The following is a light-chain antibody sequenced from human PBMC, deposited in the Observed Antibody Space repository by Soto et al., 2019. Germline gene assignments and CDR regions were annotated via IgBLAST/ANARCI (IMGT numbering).Light chain of an antibody. Sequence: EIVLTQSPGSLSLFPGETATLSCRASQSFSISYLAWYQQKPGQAPRLLISAASSRATGIPDRFSGSGSGTDFTLTISRLEPEDFAVYYCHQYRSSPPYTFGQGTKLEIK. V-gene: IGKV3-20*01. J-gene: IGKJ2*01. CDR3: HQYRSSPPYT. CDR1: QSFSISY. CDR2: AAS.